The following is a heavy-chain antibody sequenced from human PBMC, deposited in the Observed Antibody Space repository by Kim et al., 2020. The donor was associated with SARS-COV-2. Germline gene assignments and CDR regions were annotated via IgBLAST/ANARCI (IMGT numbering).Heavy chain of an antibody. V-gene: IGHV2-70*17. CDR3: ARAPQTVTSYYFDS. CDR1: GFSLNARGMC. Sequence: SGPTLVNPTQTLTLTCTFSGFSLNARGMCVNWMRQPPGKALEWLARIDWDDDKFYNTSLKTRLSISKDSSRNQVVLRMTNMDPVDTATYYCARAPQTVTSYYFDSWGQGTLVTVSS. J-gene: IGHJ4*02. D-gene: IGHD4-17*01. CDR2: IDWDDDK.